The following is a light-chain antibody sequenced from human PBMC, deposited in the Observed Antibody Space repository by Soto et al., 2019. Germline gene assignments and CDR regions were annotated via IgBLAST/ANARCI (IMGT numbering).Light chain of an antibody. V-gene: IGLV2-14*03. J-gene: IGLJ1*01. Sequence: QSALTQPASVSGSPGQSITISCTGTSSDIGGYNHVSWYQQYPGKAPKLMISDVSDRPSGVSNRFSGSNSGNTASLTISGLKVDDEADYYCSSFQSSSTPKVFGTGTKVTVL. CDR1: SSDIGGYNH. CDR3: SSFQSSSTPKV. CDR2: DVS.